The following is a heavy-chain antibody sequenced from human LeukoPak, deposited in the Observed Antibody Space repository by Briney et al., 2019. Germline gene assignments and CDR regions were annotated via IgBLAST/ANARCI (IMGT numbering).Heavy chain of an antibody. CDR3: ARGTTYYYDSSGSVGYFQH. CDR2: INPNSGGT. V-gene: IGHV1-2*02. CDR1: GYTFTGYY. Sequence: ASVKVSCKASGYTFTGYYMHWVRQAPGQGLEWMGWINPNSGGTNYAQEFQGRVTMTRDTSISTAYMELSRLRSDDTAVYYCARGTTYYYDSSGSVGYFQHWGQGTLVTVSS. J-gene: IGHJ1*01. D-gene: IGHD3-22*01.